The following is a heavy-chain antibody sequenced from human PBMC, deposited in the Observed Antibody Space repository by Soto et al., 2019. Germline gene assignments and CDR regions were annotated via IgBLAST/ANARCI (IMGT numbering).Heavy chain of an antibody. D-gene: IGHD6-13*01. J-gene: IGHJ4*02. CDR2: IVPIRRTA. CDR3: VRDSGAKLSSS. CDR1: GGTFSSYR. V-gene: IGHV1-69*13. Sequence: ASVKVSCKASGGTFSSYRINWVRQAPGQGLEWVGGIVPIRRTADYAQTFQGRVIITADESARTSYMGLRSLRSQDTAVYYCVRDSGAKLSSSWGQGTLVTVSS.